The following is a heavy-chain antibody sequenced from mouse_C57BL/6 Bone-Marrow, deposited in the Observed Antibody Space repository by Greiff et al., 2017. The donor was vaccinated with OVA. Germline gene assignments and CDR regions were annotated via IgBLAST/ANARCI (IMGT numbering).Heavy chain of an antibody. V-gene: IGHV3-6*01. CDR3: ARDRATTRYFDV. Sequence: EVHLVEPGPGLVKPSQSLSLTCSVTGYSITSGYYWNWIRQFPGNKLEWMGYISYDGSNNYNPSLKNRISITRDTSKNQFFLKLNSVTTEDTATYYCARDRATTRYFDVWGTGTTVTVSS. D-gene: IGHD3-1*01. CDR1: GYSITSGYY. CDR2: ISYDGSN. J-gene: IGHJ1*03.